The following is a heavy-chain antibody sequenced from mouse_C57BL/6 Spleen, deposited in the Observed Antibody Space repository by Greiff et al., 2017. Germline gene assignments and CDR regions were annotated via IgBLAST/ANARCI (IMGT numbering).Heavy chain of an antibody. CDR3: ARQRRGIYWYFDV. CDR2: ISSGSSTI. Sequence: EVQGVESGGGLVKPGGSLKLSCAASGFTFSDYGMHWVRQAPEKGLEWVAYISSGSSTIYYADTVKGRFTISRDTAKDTLFLQMTSLRSEDTAMYYCARQRRGIYWYFDVWGTGATVTVSS. V-gene: IGHV5-17*01. J-gene: IGHJ1*03. CDR1: GFTFSDYG.